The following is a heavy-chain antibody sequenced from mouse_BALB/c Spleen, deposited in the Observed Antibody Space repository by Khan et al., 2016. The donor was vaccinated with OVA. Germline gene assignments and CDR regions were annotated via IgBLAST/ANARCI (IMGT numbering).Heavy chain of an antibody. J-gene: IGHJ2*01. V-gene: IGHV1S137*01. CDR3: ARPAYDGYYDY. D-gene: IGHD2-3*01. CDR1: GYTFTDYA. CDR2: ISTYSGNT. Sequence: QVQLQQSGPELVRPGVSVKISCKGFGYTFTDYAMHWVKLSHAKSLQWIGLISTYSGNTNYNQNFKVKATMTVDKSASTAYMELARLTSDDSAIEYCARPAYDGYYDYWGQGTTLTVSS.